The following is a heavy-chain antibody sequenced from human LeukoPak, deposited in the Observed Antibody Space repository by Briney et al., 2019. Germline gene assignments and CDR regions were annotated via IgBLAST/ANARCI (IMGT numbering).Heavy chain of an antibody. CDR1: GASISSHY. V-gene: IGHV4-59*11. Sequence: SETLSLTCAVSGASISSHYWSWIRQPPGRGLEWIGYTSGSISDNPSLKSRVAVSVDPSQNQVSLSLTSVTAADTAVYYCARVLAIFGLDTTDFYMDVWGKGTTVTVSS. CDR3: ARVLAIFGLDTTDFYMDV. J-gene: IGHJ6*03. CDR2: TSGSI. D-gene: IGHD3/OR15-3a*01.